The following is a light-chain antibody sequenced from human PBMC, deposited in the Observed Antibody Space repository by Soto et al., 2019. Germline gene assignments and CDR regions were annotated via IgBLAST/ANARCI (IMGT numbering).Light chain of an antibody. CDR2: GAS. J-gene: IGKJ3*01. V-gene: IGKV3-20*01. Sequence: EVVLTQSPVTLSLSPGERATLSCRASQSVSSPYLAWYQQKPGQLPRLLIYGASSRATDIPDRFIGSGSGTEFTLTIARLAPEDFAMYYCQQYGSSPFTFGPGTKVDI. CDR3: QQYGSSPFT. CDR1: QSVSSPY.